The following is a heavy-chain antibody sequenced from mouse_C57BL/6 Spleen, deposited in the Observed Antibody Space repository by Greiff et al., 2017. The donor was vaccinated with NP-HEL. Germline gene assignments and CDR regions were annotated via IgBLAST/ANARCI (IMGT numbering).Heavy chain of an antibody. V-gene: IGHV5-9-1*02. Sequence: EVHLVESGEGLVKPGGSLKLSCAASGFTFSSYAMSWVRQTPEKRLEWVAYISSGGDYIYYADTVKGRFTISRDNARNTLYLQMSSLKSEDTAMYYCTRDGGYYYGSSPLYAMDYWGQGTSVTVSS. J-gene: IGHJ4*01. CDR2: ISSGGDYI. D-gene: IGHD1-1*01. CDR1: GFTFSSYA. CDR3: TRDGGYYYGSSPLYAMDY.